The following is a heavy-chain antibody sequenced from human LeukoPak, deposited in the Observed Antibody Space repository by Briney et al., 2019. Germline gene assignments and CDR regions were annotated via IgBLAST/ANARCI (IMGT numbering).Heavy chain of an antibody. CDR1: GFTFSSHE. D-gene: IGHD2/OR15-2a*01. CDR2: VGSSGSTT. V-gene: IGHV3-48*03. Sequence: PGGSLRLSCAASGFTFSSHEVNWVRQAPGKGLEWVSYVGSSGSTTYYADSVKGRFTISRDNAKNSLYLQMISLRADDTAVYYCARGLYNFDYWGQGTLVTVSS. CDR3: ARGLYNFDY. J-gene: IGHJ4*02.